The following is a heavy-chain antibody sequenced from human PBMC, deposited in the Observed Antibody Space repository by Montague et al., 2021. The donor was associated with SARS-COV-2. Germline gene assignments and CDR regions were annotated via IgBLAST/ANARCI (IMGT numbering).Heavy chain of an antibody. D-gene: IGHD3-22*01. J-gene: IGHJ4*02. Sequence: SETLSLTCTVSGGSFSGYYWSWIRQPPGKGLEWIGEINRSGSTKYNPSLKSRVTISVDTSKNQFSLKLSSVTAADTAVYYCARGTKGVFTYDYDSSGYASDYWGQGTLVTVSS. CDR2: INRSGST. CDR3: ARGTKGVFTYDYDSSGYASDY. CDR1: GGSFSGYY. V-gene: IGHV4-34*01.